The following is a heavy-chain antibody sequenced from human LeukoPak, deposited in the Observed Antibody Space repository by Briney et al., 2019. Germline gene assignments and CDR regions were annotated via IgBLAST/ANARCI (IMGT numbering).Heavy chain of an antibody. V-gene: IGHV3-53*01. CDR2: IYSGGST. Sequence: GGSLRLSCAASGFTVSSNYMSWVRQAPGKGLEWVSDIYSGGSTYYADSVKGRFTISRDNSKNTLYLQMNSLRAEDTAVYYCARGYSGPNYYYGMDVWGQGTTVTVSS. CDR3: ARGYSGPNYYYGMDV. J-gene: IGHJ6*02. CDR1: GFTVSSNY. D-gene: IGHD1-26*01.